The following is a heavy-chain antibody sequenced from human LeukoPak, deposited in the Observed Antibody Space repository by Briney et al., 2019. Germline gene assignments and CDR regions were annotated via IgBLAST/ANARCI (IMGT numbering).Heavy chain of an antibody. CDR1: GFTFSTYP. CDR3: AKEDYSSSWYALDY. Sequence: GGSLRLSCVASGFTFSTYPMSWVRQGPGKGLEWVSLISGDGGSIYYADSVKGRFTISRDNSKNSLYLQMNSLRTEDTALYYCAKEDYSSSWYALDYWGQGTLVTVSS. V-gene: IGHV3-43*02. D-gene: IGHD6-13*01. CDR2: ISGDGGSI. J-gene: IGHJ4*02.